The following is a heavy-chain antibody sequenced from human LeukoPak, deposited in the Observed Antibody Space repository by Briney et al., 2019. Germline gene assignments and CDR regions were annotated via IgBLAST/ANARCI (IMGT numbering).Heavy chain of an antibody. CDR3: ARGGRGSAAVVAPRSFDI. CDR2: TYTGGNS. J-gene: IGHJ3*02. CDR1: GFTVSSYY. Sequence: GGSLRLSCAASGFTVSSYYMNWVRQTPGKGLEWVSVTYTGGNSYYADSVKGRFIISRDISKNTLYLQMNSLRAEDSALYYCARGGRGSAAVVAPRSFDIWGQGTMVTVSS. V-gene: IGHV3-53*01. D-gene: IGHD3-22*01.